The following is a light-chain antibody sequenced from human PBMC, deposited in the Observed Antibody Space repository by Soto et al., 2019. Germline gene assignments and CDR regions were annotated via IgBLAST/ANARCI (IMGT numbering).Light chain of an antibody. CDR3: QQYAASPRT. J-gene: IGKJ1*01. CDR1: QSVGNNY. Sequence: EIVLTQSPGTLSLSPGERATLSCRASQSVGNNYLAWYQQKPGQAPRFLIYGASRRATGIPDRFSGSGSGTDFTLTISRLEPEDFAVYYWQQYAASPRTFGHGTKVEIK. V-gene: IGKV3-20*01. CDR2: GAS.